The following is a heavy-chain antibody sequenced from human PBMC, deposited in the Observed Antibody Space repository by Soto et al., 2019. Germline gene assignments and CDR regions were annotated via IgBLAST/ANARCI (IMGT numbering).Heavy chain of an antibody. CDR3: ARELYYYFYGMDV. D-gene: IGHD3-10*01. CDR1: GFTLSNYA. J-gene: IGHJ6*02. Sequence: EVQLLESGGGLVQPGGSLRLSCAASGFTLSNYAINWVRQAPGKGLEWVSGITLNGDNTYHADSVKGRFTVSRDNSKNTLYLEMKSLRVEDTAVYSCARELYYYFYGMDVWGPGTTVIVSS. V-gene: IGHV3-23*01. CDR2: ITLNGDNT.